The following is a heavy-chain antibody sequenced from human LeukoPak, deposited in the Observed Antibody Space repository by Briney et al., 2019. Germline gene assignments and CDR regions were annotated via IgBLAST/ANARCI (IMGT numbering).Heavy chain of an antibody. CDR1: GGSISSSSYY. CDR3: ARDPPGDTAMVNDY. J-gene: IGHJ4*02. CDR2: IYYSGST. D-gene: IGHD5-18*01. Sequence: SETLSLTCTVSGGSISSSSYYWGWIRQPPGKGLEWIGSIYYSGSTYYNPSLKSRVTISVDTSKNQLSLKLSSVTAADTAVYYCARDPPGDTAMVNDYWGQGTLVTVSS. V-gene: IGHV4-39*07.